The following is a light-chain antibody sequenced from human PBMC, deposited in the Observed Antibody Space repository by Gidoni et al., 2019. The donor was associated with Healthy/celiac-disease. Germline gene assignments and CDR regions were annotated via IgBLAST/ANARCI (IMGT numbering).Light chain of an antibody. CDR1: QSVSSY. Sequence: EIVLTHSPATLSLSPGERATLSCRASQSVSSYLAWYQQKPGQAPRLLIYDASNRATGIPARFSGSGSGTDFTLTISSLEPEDFAVYYCQQRSNWPRSRFGQGTKLEIK. J-gene: IGKJ2*04. CDR2: DAS. V-gene: IGKV3-11*01. CDR3: QQRSNWPRSR.